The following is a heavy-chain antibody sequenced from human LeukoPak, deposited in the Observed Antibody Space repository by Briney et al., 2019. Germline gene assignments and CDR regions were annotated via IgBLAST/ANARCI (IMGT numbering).Heavy chain of an antibody. Sequence: PGGSLRLSCAASGFTFSSYGVSWVRQAPGKGLEWVSGITGSGEATFYADSVKGRFTISRDNSKSTLFLQMNSLRAEDTAIYFCAKRTGYSSGWDYWGQGTLVTVSS. D-gene: IGHD6-19*01. CDR2: ITGSGEAT. V-gene: IGHV3-23*01. J-gene: IGHJ4*02. CDR1: GFTFSSYG. CDR3: AKRTGYSSGWDY.